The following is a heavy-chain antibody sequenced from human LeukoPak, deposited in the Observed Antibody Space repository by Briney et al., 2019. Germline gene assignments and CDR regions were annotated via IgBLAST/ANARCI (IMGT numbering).Heavy chain of an antibody. J-gene: IGHJ3*02. V-gene: IGHV3-48*03. CDR2: ISSSGSTI. CDR1: GFTFSSYE. Sequence: GGSLRLSCAASGFTFSSYEMNWVRQAPGKGLEWVSYISSSGSTIYYADSVKGRFTISRDNAKNSLYLQMNSLRAEDTAVYYCASLEAYYWNYHDAFDIWGQGTMVTVSS. D-gene: IGHD1-7*01. CDR3: ASLEAYYWNYHDAFDI.